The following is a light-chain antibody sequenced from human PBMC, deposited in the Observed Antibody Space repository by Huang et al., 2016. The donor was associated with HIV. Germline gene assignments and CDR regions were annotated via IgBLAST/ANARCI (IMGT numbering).Light chain of an antibody. V-gene: IGKV3-11*01. CDR2: GAS. CDR3: QQRSSWPRVT. CDR1: QRVSRF. Sequence: EIVLTQSPATLSLSPGERATLSCRASQRVSRFLAWYQQKAGQAPRLLIDGASNRAIDNPARFGGSGSGTEFTLTISSLEPEDFAVYYCQQRSSWPRVTFGGGTKVELK. J-gene: IGKJ4*01.